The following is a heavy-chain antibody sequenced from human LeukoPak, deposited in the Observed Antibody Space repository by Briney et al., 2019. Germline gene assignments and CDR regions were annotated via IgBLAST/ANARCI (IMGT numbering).Heavy chain of an antibody. D-gene: IGHD1-26*01. CDR2: IIPIFGTA. CDR3: ARDGGSFSYNMDV. V-gene: IGHV1-69*13. CDR1: GGTSSSYA. Sequence: ASVKVSCKASGGTSSSYAISWVRQAPGQGLEWMGGIIPIFGTANYAQKFQGRVTITADESTTTAYMELSSLRSEDTAVYYCARDGGSFSYNMDVWGQGTTVTVSS. J-gene: IGHJ6*02.